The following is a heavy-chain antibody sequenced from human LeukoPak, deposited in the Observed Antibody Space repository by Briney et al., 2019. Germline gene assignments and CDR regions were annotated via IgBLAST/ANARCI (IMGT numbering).Heavy chain of an antibody. V-gene: IGHV4-34*01. D-gene: IGHD3-10*01. CDR1: GGSFSGYY. Sequence: SETLSLTCAVYGGSFSGYYWSWIRQPPGKGMEWIGEINHSGSTNYNPSLKSRVTISVDTSKNQFSLKLSSVTAADTAVYYCARSGYGSDYWGQGTLVTVSS. CDR3: ARSGYGSDY. CDR2: INHSGST. J-gene: IGHJ4*02.